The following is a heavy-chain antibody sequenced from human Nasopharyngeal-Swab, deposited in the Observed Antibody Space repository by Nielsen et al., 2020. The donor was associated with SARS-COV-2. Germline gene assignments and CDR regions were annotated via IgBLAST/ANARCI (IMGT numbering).Heavy chain of an antibody. D-gene: IGHD1-7*01. CDR1: GFTFSNYG. CDR2: ISGSGGST. J-gene: IGHJ4*02. Sequence: GESLKISCGASGFTFSNYGMSWVRQTPGKGLEWVSAISGSGGSTYYADSVKVRFTISRDNSKNTLYLQMNSLRAEDTAVYYCAKSITGTRGLDYWGQGTLVTVSS. V-gene: IGHV3-23*01. CDR3: AKSITGTRGLDY.